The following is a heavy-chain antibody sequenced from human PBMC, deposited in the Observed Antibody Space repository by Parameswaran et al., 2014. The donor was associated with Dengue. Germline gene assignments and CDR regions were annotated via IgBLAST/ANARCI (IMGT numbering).Heavy chain of an antibody. Sequence: WVRQAPGQRLEWMGWINAGKGDTKYPQKLQGRVTISRDTSATTAYMELSSLRSEDSAVYYCARCRIIGPTRKFDYWGQGTLVTVSS. D-gene: IGHD1-26*01. V-gene: IGHV1-3*01. J-gene: IGHJ4*02. CDR3: ARCRIIGPTRKFDY. CDR2: INAGKGDT.